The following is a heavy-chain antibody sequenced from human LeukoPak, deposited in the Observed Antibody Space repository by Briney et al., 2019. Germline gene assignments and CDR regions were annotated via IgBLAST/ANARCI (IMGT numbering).Heavy chain of an antibody. J-gene: IGHJ4*02. Sequence: GGSLRLSCAASGFTLSSYSMDWVRQAPGKGLEWVANIKQDGSEKNYVDSVKGRFTISRDNAKNSLFLQMNSLRAEDTAVYFCARDSSGPDYWGQGTLVTVSS. D-gene: IGHD6-19*01. V-gene: IGHV3-7*01. CDR2: IKQDGSEK. CDR3: ARDSSGPDY. CDR1: GFTLSSYS.